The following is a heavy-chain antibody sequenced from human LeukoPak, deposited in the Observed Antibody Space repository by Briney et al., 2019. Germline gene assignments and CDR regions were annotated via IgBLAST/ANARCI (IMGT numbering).Heavy chain of an antibody. J-gene: IGHJ4*02. V-gene: IGHV3-74*01. CDR3: ARPGDGFDY. D-gene: IGHD3-10*01. Sequence: GGSLRLSCAASGFSFSNYWMHWVRHAPGEGLVWVSRVNSDGSITTYADSVKGRFTISRDNAKNTLYLQMNSLRAEDTAVYYCARPGDGFDYWGQGTLVTVSS. CDR1: GFSFSNYW. CDR2: VNSDGSIT.